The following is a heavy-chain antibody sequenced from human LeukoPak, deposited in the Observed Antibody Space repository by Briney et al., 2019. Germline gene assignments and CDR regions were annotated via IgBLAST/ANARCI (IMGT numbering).Heavy chain of an antibody. V-gene: IGHV3-21*01. CDR1: GFTFSIYA. CDR3: ARDFGYF. CDR2: ITSTTSST. J-gene: IGHJ4*02. D-gene: IGHD3-10*01. Sequence: GGSLRLSCAASGFTFSIYAMHWVRQAPGKGLEWVSTITSTTSSTSYADSVKGRFTISRDNAKNSLYLQMNSLRAEDTAVYYCARDFGYFWGQGTLVTVSS.